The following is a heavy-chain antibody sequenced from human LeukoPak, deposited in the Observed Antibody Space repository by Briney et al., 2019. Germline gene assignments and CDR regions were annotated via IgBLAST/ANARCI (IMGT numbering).Heavy chain of an antibody. CDR3: ARESYYYDSSGPQY. CDR2: ISGHNGNT. D-gene: IGHD3-22*01. V-gene: IGHV1-18*01. Sequence: ASVKVSCKASGYTFVSYGISWVRQAPGQGLEWVGWISGHNGNTDYAQKFQGRVTLTTDTSTSTASMELRGLRFDDTAVYFSARESYYYDSSGPQYWGQGTLVTVSS. CDR1: GYTFVSYG. J-gene: IGHJ4*02.